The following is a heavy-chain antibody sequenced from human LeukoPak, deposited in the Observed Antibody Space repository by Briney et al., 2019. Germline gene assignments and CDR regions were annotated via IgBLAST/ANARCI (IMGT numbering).Heavy chain of an antibody. CDR2: INPNNGGT. V-gene: IGHV1-2*06. CDR1: EYTFTGYY. D-gene: IGHD6-13*01. Sequence: GASVKVSCKASEYTFTGYYMHWVRQAPGQGLEWMGRINPNNGGTNYAQKFQGRVTMTGDTSISTAYMELSSLRSEDTAVYYCARGIYSSSPANPYGMDVWGQGTTVTVSS. J-gene: IGHJ6*02. CDR3: ARGIYSSSPANPYGMDV.